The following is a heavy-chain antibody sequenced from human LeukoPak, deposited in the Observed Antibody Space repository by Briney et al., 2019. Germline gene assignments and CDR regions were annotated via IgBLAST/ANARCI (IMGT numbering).Heavy chain of an antibody. CDR3: ARDDLAAADYFDY. Sequence: GGPLRLSCAASGFTFSSYWMSWVRKAPGKGLEWLANIKQDGSEKYYVDSVKGRFTISRDNAKNSLYLQMNSLRAEDTAVYYCARDDLAAADYFDYWGQGTLVTVSS. CDR2: IKQDGSEK. J-gene: IGHJ4*02. V-gene: IGHV3-7*01. CDR1: GFTFSSYW. D-gene: IGHD6-13*01.